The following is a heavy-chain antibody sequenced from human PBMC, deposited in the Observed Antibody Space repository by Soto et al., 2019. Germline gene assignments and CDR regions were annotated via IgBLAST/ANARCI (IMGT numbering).Heavy chain of an antibody. CDR3: ARGQSLFRGVQSD. V-gene: IGHV3-21*01. CDR2: ISSSSSYI. J-gene: IGHJ4*02. Sequence: EVQLVESGGGLVKPGGSLRLSCAASGFTFSSYSMNWVRQAPGKGLEWVSSISSSSSYIYYADSVKGRFTISRDNATNSLYLQMNSLRAEETAVYYCARGQSLFRGVQSDWGQGTLVTVSS. D-gene: IGHD3-10*01. CDR1: GFTFSSYS.